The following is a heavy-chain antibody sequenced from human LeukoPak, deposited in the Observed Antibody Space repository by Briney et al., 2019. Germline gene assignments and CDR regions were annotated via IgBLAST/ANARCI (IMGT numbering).Heavy chain of an antibody. Sequence: PSETLSLTCTVSGGSIGSGGYYWSWIRQHPGKGLEWIGYTYYSGSTYYNPSLKSRVTISVDTSKNQFSLKLSSVTAADTAVYYCAREATVTTGPDYYYYGMDVWGKGTTVTVSS. CDR2: TYYSGST. CDR3: AREATVTTGPDYYYYGMDV. D-gene: IGHD4-17*01. V-gene: IGHV4-31*03. CDR1: GGSIGSGGYY. J-gene: IGHJ6*04.